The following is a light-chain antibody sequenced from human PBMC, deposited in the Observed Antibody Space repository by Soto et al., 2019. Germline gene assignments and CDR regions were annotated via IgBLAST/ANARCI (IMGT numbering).Light chain of an antibody. J-gene: IGKJ4*01. CDR1: QSVSSSY. CDR3: QQYGSSPPLT. CDR2: GAS. V-gene: IGKV3-20*01. Sequence: EIVLTQSPGTLSLSPGERATLSCRASQSVSSSYLAWYQQNPGQAPRLLIYGASSRATGIPDRFSGSGSGTDFTLTISTLEPEDFAVYYCQQYGSSPPLTFGGGTKVEIK.